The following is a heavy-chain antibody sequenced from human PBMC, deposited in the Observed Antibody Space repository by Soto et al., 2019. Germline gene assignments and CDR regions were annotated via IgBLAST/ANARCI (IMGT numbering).Heavy chain of an antibody. Sequence: ASVKVSCKASGYTFTSYGISWVRQAPGQGLEWMGWISAYNGNTNYAQKLQGRVTMTTDTSKNQFSLKLSSVTAADTAVYYCARSFLTGYNWFDPWGQGTLVTVSS. CDR1: GYTFTSYG. CDR3: ARSFLTGYNWFDP. D-gene: IGHD3-9*01. V-gene: IGHV1-18*01. J-gene: IGHJ5*02. CDR2: ISAYNGNT.